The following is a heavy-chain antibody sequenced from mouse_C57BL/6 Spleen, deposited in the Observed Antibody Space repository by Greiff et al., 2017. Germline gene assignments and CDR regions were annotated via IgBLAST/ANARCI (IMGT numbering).Heavy chain of an antibody. CDR1: GYSITSGYY. CDR2: ISYDGSN. J-gene: IGHJ1*03. D-gene: IGHD1-1*01. V-gene: IGHV3-6*01. Sequence: EVQLVESGPGLVKPSQSLSLTCSVTGYSITSGYYWNWIRQFPGNKLEWMGYISYDGSNNYNPSLKNRISITRDTSKNQFFLKLNSVTTEDTATYYCARRDYGSRGYFDVWGTGTTVTVSS. CDR3: ARRDYGSRGYFDV.